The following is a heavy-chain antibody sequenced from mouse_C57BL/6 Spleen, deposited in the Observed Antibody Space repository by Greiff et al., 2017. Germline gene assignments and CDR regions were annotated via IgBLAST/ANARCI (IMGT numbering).Heavy chain of an antibody. CDR1: GFTFSSYT. Sequence: EVQLVESGGGLVKPGGSLKLSCAASGFTFSSYTMSWVRQTPEKRLEWVATISGGGGNTYYPDSVKGRFTISRDNAKNTLYLQMSSLRSEDTALYYCARLEAYYNNYFDDWGQGATLTVSS. D-gene: IGHD2-12*01. J-gene: IGHJ2*01. CDR3: ARLEAYYNNYFDD. CDR2: ISGGGGNT. V-gene: IGHV5-9*01.